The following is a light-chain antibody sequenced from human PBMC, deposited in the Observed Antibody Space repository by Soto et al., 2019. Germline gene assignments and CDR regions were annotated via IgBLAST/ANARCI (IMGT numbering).Light chain of an antibody. J-gene: IGKJ4*01. Sequence: DIQMTQSPSSLSASVGDRVTITCQASQDIDNYLNWYQQRPGKAPKLLIYDSSNLQTGVPSRFSGSGSGTDFTFAISSLQPEDIATYYCQQSHSLPLSSGGGTKVQI. CDR3: QQSHSLPLS. V-gene: IGKV1-33*01. CDR2: DSS. CDR1: QDIDNY.